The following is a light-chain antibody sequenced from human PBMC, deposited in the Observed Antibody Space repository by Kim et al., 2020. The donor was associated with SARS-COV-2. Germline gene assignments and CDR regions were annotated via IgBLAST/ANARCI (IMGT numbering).Light chain of an antibody. J-gene: IGLJ2*01. CDR2: QDS. V-gene: IGLV3-1*01. Sequence: GDKYACWYQQKPRQSPVLVIDQDSKRPSVLPERFSGSNSGNTATLTISGTQAMDEADYYCQAWDSSTVVFGGGTQLTVL. CDR1: GDKY. CDR3: QAWDSSTVV.